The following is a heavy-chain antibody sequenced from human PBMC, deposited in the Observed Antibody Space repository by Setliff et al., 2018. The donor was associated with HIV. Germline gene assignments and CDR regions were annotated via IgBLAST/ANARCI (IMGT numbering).Heavy chain of an antibody. Sequence: SETLSLTCAVSGYSISSGYYWGWIRQPPGEGLGWIGNIYHSGSTYYNPSLKSRLTISVDTSKNQFSLKLSSVTAADTAVYYCASAPATTFIGYWGQGTLVTVSS. CDR1: GYSISSGYY. J-gene: IGHJ4*02. D-gene: IGHD1-1*01. CDR3: ASAPATTFIGY. CDR2: IYHSGST. V-gene: IGHV4-38-2*01.